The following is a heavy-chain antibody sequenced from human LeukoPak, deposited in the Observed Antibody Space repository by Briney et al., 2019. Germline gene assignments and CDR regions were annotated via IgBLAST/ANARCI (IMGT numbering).Heavy chain of an antibody. D-gene: IGHD1-14*01. J-gene: IGHJ6*02. CDR2: IIPILGIA. CDR1: GYTFTRYY. V-gene: IGHV1-69*02. CDR3: ASLFLTETGLYYGMDV. Sequence: ASVKVSCKASGYTFTRYYMHWVRQAPGQGLEWMGRIIPILGIANYAQKFQGRVTITADKSTSTAYMELSSLRSEDTAVYYCASLFLTETGLYYGMDVWGQGTTVTVSS.